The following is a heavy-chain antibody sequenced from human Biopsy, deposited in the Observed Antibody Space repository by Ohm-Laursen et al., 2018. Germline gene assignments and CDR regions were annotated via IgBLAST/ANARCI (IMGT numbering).Heavy chain of an antibody. CDR2: ISPSSAYT. CDR3: AKDWTSQYYYDTMDDY. CDR1: GFNFDTYA. J-gene: IGHJ4*02. D-gene: IGHD3-22*01. Sequence: SLRLSCTASGFNFDTYAMSWVRQAPGRGLECVSIISPSSAYTYYGDSVKGRFTISRDNSRNILYLQMNSLRAEDTATYYCAKDWTSQYYYDTMDDYWGQGTLVTVSS. V-gene: IGHV3-23*01.